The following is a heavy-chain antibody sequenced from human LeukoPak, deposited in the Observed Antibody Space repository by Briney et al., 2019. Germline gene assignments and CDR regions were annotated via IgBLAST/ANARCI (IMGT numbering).Heavy chain of an antibody. CDR2: INHSGST. CDR1: GGSFSGYY. V-gene: IGHV4-34*01. D-gene: IGHD6-13*01. Sequence: SETLSPTCAVYGGSFSGYYWSWIRQPPGKGLEWIGEINHSGSTNYNPSLKSRVTISVDTSKNQFYLKLSSVTAADTAVYYCARHPLVGSSWYFPNWFDPWGQGTLVTVAS. CDR3: ARHPLVGSSWYFPNWFDP. J-gene: IGHJ5*02.